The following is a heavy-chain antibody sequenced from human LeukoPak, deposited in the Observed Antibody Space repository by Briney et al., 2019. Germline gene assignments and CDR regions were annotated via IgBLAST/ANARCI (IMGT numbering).Heavy chain of an antibody. V-gene: IGHV1-69*02. Sequence: SVKVSCKASGGTFSSYTISWVRQAPGQGLEWMGRIIPILGIANYAQKFQGRVTITAGKSTSTAYMGLSSLRSEDTAVYYCAGWPQVVPFHARFDPWGQGTLVTVSS. CDR3: AGWPQVVPFHARFDP. D-gene: IGHD2-2*01. J-gene: IGHJ5*02. CDR2: IIPILGIA. CDR1: GGTFSSYT.